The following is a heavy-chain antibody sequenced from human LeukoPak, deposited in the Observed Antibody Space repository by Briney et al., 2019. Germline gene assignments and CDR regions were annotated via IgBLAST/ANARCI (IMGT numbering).Heavy chain of an antibody. CDR1: GGSISSYY. CDR2: IYYSGST. CDR3: ARTTEGYCRGRSCYSYYYYMDV. D-gene: IGHD2-15*01. V-gene: IGHV4-59*01. Sequence: PSETLSLTCTVSGGSISSYYWSWIRQPPGKGLEWIGYIYYSGSTNYNPSLKSRVTISVDTSKNQFSLKLRSVTAADTAVYYCARTTEGYCRGRSCYSYYYYMDVWGKGTTVTVSS. J-gene: IGHJ6*03.